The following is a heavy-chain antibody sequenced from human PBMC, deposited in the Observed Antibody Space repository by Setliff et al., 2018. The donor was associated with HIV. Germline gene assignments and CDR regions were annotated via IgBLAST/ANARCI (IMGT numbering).Heavy chain of an antibody. CDR2: IYYIGNT. V-gene: IGHV4-31*03. CDR3: ARSKTFYDFWGGYYTHGAFKI. CDR1: GGSISGGGYY. D-gene: IGHD3-3*01. J-gene: IGHJ3*02. Sequence: PSETLSLTCTVSGGSISGGGYYWSWIRQHPGKGLDWIGNIYYIGNTDYNPSLKSRVTISVGTSKNQFSLNLTSVTAADTAVYYCARSKTFYDFWGGYYTHGAFKIWGLGTMVTVSS.